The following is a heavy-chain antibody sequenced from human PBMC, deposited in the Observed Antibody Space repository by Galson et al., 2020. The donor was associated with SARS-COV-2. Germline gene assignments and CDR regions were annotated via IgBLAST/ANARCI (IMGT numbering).Heavy chain of an antibody. CDR1: GFTFSSYW. Sequence: GGSLRLSCAASGFTFSSYWMSWVRQAPGKGLEWVANIKQDGSEKYYVDSVKGRFTISRDNAKNSLYLQMNSLRAEDTAVYYCARAYSSSWYARAGAFDIWGQGTMVTVSS. CDR2: IKQDGSEK. CDR3: ARAYSSSWYARAGAFDI. D-gene: IGHD6-13*01. J-gene: IGHJ3*02. V-gene: IGHV3-7*04.